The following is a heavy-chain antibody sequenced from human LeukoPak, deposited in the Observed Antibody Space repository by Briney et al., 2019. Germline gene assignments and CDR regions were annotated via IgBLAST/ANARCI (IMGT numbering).Heavy chain of an antibody. J-gene: IGHJ5*02. D-gene: IGHD6-6*01. CDR1: GGSIGSSSYY. Sequence: SETLSLTCTVSGGSIGSSSYYWGWIRQPPGKGLEWIGSIYYSGSTNYNPSLKSRVTISVDKSKNQFSLKLSSVTAADTAVYYCASTLRPPEYSSSSVNWFDPWGQGTLVTVSS. CDR2: IYYSGST. CDR3: ASTLRPPEYSSSSVNWFDP. V-gene: IGHV4-39*07.